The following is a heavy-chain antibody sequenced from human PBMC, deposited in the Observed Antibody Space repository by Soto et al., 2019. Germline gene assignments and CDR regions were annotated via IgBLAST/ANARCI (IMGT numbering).Heavy chain of an antibody. D-gene: IGHD3-16*01. CDR3: AREGKQGGFDY. Sequence: SETLSLTCTVSGGSITSYYWSWIRQPPGKRLESIGYIHYSGSTNYNPSLKSRVTISVDTSKNQFSLNLSPVTAADTAVYYCAREGKQGGFDYWGQGTLVTVSS. CDR2: IHYSGST. CDR1: GGSITSYY. V-gene: IGHV4-59*01. J-gene: IGHJ4*02.